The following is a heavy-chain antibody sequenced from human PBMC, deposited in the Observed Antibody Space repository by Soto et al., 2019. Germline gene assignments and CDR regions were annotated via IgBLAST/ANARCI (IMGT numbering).Heavy chain of an antibody. V-gene: IGHV3-30*04. J-gene: IGHJ6*02. CDR3: ARPAMIWSYFFGLDV. Sequence: QEQLVESGGGVVQPGRSLRLSCTATGFNFNTYSMHWVRQAPGRGLEWVATVSYDGKNKYYANSVQGRLTISKDNSKNTLSLQMNSLRTEDTAVYYCARPAMIWSYFFGLDVWGQGTTVTVS. CDR1: GFNFNTYS. D-gene: IGHD5-18*01. CDR2: VSYDGKNK.